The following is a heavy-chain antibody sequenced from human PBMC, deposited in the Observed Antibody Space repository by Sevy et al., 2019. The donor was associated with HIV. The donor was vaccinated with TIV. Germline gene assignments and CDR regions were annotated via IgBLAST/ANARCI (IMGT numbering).Heavy chain of an antibody. CDR1: GFPFSSYA. D-gene: IGHD6-19*01. J-gene: IGHJ4*02. CDR2: ISGSHETE. V-gene: IGHV3-23*01. Sequence: GGCLRLSCAASGFPFSSYAMDWVRQAPGKGLEWVSTISGSHETEYYADSVKGRFTISRDQSKNTVFLQMNSLRGDDTAVYYCAIWGNGWYELDYWGRGTLVTVSS. CDR3: AIWGNGWYELDY.